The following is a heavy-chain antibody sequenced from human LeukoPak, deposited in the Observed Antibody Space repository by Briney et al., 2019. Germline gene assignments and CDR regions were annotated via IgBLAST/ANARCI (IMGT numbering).Heavy chain of an antibody. V-gene: IGHV4-4*07. CDR3: ARLTGSSGWYYFDY. CDR1: GGSISSYY. J-gene: IGHJ4*02. Sequence: SETLSLTCTVSGGSISSYYWSWIRQPAGKGLEWIGRIYTSGSTNYNPSLKSRVTMSVDTSKNQFSLKLSSVTAADTAVYYCARLTGSSGWYYFDYWGQGTLVTVSS. D-gene: IGHD6-19*01. CDR2: IYTSGST.